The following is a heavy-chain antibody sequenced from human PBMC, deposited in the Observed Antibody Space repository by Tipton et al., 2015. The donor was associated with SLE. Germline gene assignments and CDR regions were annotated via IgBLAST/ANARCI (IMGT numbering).Heavy chain of an antibody. J-gene: IGHJ5*02. V-gene: IGHV4-34*01. CDR2: INDGGST. Sequence: AGLVKPSETLSLTCAVYRGSFSQYYWSWIRQPPGKGLEWIGQINDGGSTNYNPSLRTRVTMSIHTSKKQFSLKLSSVTAADTAVYYCARESLVAPSWFDPWGQGTLVTVSS. D-gene: IGHD5-12*01. CDR1: RGSFSQYY. CDR3: ARESLVAPSWFDP.